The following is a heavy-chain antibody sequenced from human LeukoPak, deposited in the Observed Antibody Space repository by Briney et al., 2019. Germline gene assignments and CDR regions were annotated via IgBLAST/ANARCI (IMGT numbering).Heavy chain of an antibody. CDR2: INPNSGGT. Sequence: GASVKVSCRAFGYTFTGYYMHWVRQAPGQGLEWMGWINPNSGGTNSAQKFQGRVTVTRVTSISTAYMELSGLRSDDTAVYYCARTGIRGSSSKYYFDYWGQVTLVTVSS. D-gene: IGHD6-6*01. J-gene: IGHJ4*02. V-gene: IGHV1-2*02. CDR1: GYTFTGYY. CDR3: ARTGIRGSSSKYYFDY.